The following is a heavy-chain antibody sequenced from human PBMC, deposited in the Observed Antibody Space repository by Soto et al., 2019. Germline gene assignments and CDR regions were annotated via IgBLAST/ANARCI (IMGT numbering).Heavy chain of an antibody. CDR2: ISGSGVST. J-gene: IGHJ4*02. D-gene: IGHD6-19*01. CDR3: AKEVGYSSGYDYFDY. Sequence: LRLSCAASGFTFSSYAMSWVRQAPGKGLGWVSGISGSGVSTHYADSVKGRFTISRDNSKNTLYLQMNSLRAEDTAVYYCAKEVGYSSGYDYFDYWGQGTLVTVSS. V-gene: IGHV3-23*01. CDR1: GFTFSSYA.